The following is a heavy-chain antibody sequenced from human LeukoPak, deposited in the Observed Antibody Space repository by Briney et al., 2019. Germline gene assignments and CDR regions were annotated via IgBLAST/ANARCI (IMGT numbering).Heavy chain of an antibody. V-gene: IGHV3-21*01. J-gene: IGHJ3*02. CDR1: GFTFSSYS. Sequence: PGGSLRLSCAASGFTFSSYSMNWVRQAPGKGLEWVSSISSSSGYIYYADSVKGRFTISRDNAKNSLYLQMNSLRAEDTAVYYCARDELPQAFDIWGQGTMVTVSS. D-gene: IGHD1-26*01. CDR2: ISSSSGYI. CDR3: ARDELPQAFDI.